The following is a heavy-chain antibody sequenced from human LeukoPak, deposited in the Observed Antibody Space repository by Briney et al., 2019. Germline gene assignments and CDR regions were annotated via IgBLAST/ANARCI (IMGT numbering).Heavy chain of an antibody. J-gene: IGHJ4*02. CDR3: ARVGREVPAALSYYFDY. V-gene: IGHV1-69*13. D-gene: IGHD2-2*01. CDR1: GGTFSSYA. CDR2: SNPIFGRA. Sequence: ASVKLSCKASGGTFSSYAISWVRQAHGQGLEWVGGSNPIFGRANYAQTFQGRVTITADESTSPAYMELSSLRSEDTAVDYCARVGREVPAALSYYFDYWGQGTLVTVSS.